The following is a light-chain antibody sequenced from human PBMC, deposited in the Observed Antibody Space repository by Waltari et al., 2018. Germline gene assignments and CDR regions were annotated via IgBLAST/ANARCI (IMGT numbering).Light chain of an antibody. Sequence: QSALTQPASVSGSPGQSITISCTGTSRDVGSHDFNLVSWYQQHPCKAPKRMIYEGNKRPSGVSSRFSCSKSGNTASLTISGLQAEDEADYYGCSYAGSDTWVFGGGTKLTVL. CDR1: SRDVGSHDFNL. CDR3: CSYAGSDTWV. J-gene: IGLJ3*02. CDR2: EGN. V-gene: IGLV2-23*01.